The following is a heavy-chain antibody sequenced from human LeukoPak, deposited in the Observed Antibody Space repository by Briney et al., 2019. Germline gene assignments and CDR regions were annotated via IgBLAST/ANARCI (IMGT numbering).Heavy chain of an antibody. D-gene: IGHD2-2*01. CDR3: TRDDRYCSTTSCSYFDY. V-gene: IGHV3-49*05. CDR2: IRTKGYGGTT. Sequence: NPGGSLRLSCTASGFTFGDYAMSWFRQAPGKGLEWVGFIRTKGYGGTTEYAASVKGRFTISRDDSKSIAYLQMNSLKTEDTAVYYCTRDDRYCSTTSCSYFDYWGQGTLVTVSS. J-gene: IGHJ4*02. CDR1: GFTFGDYA.